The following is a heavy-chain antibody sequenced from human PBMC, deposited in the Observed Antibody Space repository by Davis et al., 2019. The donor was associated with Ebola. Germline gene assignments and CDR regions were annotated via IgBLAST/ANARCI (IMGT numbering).Heavy chain of an antibody. CDR1: GYTFATYD. D-gene: IGHD1-14*01. J-gene: IGHJ4*02. CDR2: MNPNSGHT. V-gene: IGHV1-8*01. CDR3: ARGILAEGLDS. Sequence: AASVKVSCKASGYTFATYDINWVRQATGQGLEWMGWMNPNSGHTGYAQKFQGRVTITADKSTSTVYMELSSLRSEDTAVYYCARGILAEGLDSWGQGTLVTVSS.